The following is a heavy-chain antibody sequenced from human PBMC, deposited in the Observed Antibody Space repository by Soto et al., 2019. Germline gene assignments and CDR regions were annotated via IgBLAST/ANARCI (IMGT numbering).Heavy chain of an antibody. CDR3: AKNVWGITIFGGMDV. CDR1: GFTFSSYA. Sequence: EVQLLESGGGLVQPGGSLRLSCAASGFTFSSYAMSWVRQAPGKGLEWVSAISGSGGSTYYADSVKGRFTISRDNSKNTRYLQMNSLRAEDTAVYYCAKNVWGITIFGGMDVWGQGTTVTVSS. CDR2: ISGSGGST. V-gene: IGHV3-23*01. J-gene: IGHJ6*02. D-gene: IGHD3-9*01.